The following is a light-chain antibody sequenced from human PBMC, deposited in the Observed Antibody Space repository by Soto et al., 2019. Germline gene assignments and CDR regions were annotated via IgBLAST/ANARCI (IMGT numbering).Light chain of an antibody. V-gene: IGLV2-8*01. CDR2: EVT. CDR3: SSYAGNNNVI. CDR1: SGDVGSYRF. Sequence: QSALTQPPSASGSPGQSVTISGTGTSGDVGSYRFVSWYQQHPGKAPKLLIYEVTKRPSGVPDRFSASTSGNTASLTVSGLQADDEADYYCSSYAGNNNVIFGGGTKLTVL. J-gene: IGLJ2*01.